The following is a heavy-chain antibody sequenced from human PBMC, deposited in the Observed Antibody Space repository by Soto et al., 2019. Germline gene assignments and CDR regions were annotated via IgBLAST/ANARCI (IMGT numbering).Heavy chain of an antibody. CDR3: VRQGIDYLHGLVEV. J-gene: IGHJ6*02. CDR2: VYYTGGT. D-gene: IGHD1-26*01. Sequence: QVQVQQSGPGLVKPSETLSLTCTVSSGPSSSHNWGWIRQPPGRGLEWIGYVYYTGGTSYNPSLQSRVTISADASTNHPSLTLSSVTAADTAVYYCVRQGIDYLHGLVEVWGQGTTVSVSS. CDR1: SGPSSSHN. V-gene: IGHV4-59*08.